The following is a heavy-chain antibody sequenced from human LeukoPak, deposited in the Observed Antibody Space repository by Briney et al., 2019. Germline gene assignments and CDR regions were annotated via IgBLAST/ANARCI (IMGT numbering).Heavy chain of an antibody. CDR1: GYTFTSCG. V-gene: IGHV1-18*01. J-gene: IGHJ4*02. D-gene: IGHD3-22*01. CDR2: ISAYNGNT. Sequence: ASVKVSCKASGYTFTSCGISWVRQAPGQGLEWMGWISAYNGNTNYAQKLQGRVTMTTDTSTSTAYMELRSLRSDDTAVYYCARLRNYDSSGYYRYWGQGTLVTVSS. CDR3: ARLRNYDSSGYYRY.